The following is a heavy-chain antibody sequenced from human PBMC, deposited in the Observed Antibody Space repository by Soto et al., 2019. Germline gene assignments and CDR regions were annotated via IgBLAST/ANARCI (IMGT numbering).Heavy chain of an antibody. CDR2: IYYSGST. CDR3: ARVQTRTPMVTDSYYYYGMDV. V-gene: IGHV4-59*01. Sequence: SETLSLTCTVSGGSISSYYWSWIRQPPGKGLEWIGYIYYSGSTNYNPSLKSRVTISVDTSKNQFSLKLSSVTAADTAVYYCARVQTRTPMVTDSYYYYGMDVWGQGTTVTVSS. CDR1: GGSISSYY. D-gene: IGHD5-18*01. J-gene: IGHJ6*02.